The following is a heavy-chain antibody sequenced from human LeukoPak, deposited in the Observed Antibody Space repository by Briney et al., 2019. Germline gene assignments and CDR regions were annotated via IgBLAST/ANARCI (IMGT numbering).Heavy chain of an antibody. D-gene: IGHD3-3*01. CDR3: ARSPYYDFWSGSPNFDY. CDR1: GGSFSGYY. J-gene: IGHJ4*02. CDR2: INHSGSI. V-gene: IGHV4-34*01. Sequence: SETLSLTCAVYGGSFSGYYWSWIRQPPGKGLEWIGEINHSGSINYNPSLKSRVTISVDTSKNQFSLKLSSVTAADTAVYYCARSPYYDFWSGSPNFDYWGQGTLVTVSS.